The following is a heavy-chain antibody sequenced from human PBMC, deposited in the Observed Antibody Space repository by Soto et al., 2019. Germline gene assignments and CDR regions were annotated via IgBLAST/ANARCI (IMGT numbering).Heavy chain of an antibody. CDR1: GDSISSYY. J-gene: IGHJ6*03. CDR2: IYSSGST. V-gene: IGHV4-4*09. Sequence: QVQLQESGPGLVKPSETLSLTCTVSGDSISSYYWTWIRQPPGKGLEWIGYIYSSGSTKYNPSIKSRVTQSVDTPKNQFSLKLNSVTAADTAVYYCARTGDRSGYYYYYMHVWGKGTTVIVSS. CDR3: ARTGDRSGYYYYYMHV. D-gene: IGHD7-27*01.